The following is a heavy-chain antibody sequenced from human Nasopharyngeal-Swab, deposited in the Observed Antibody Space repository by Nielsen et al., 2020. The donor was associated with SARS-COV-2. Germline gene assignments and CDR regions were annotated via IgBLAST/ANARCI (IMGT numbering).Heavy chain of an antibody. CDR1: GLTFDTYA. J-gene: IGHJ4*02. V-gene: IGHV3-23*01. CDR2: ISGSGDSV. Sequence: GESLKISCAASGLTFDTYAMTWVRQAPGKGLEWVSSISGSGDSVYYADSVKGRFTISRDNSKNTLYLQMNSLRAEDTAVYYCAKKGRDFWSGYHFDYWGQGTLVTVSS. CDR3: AKKGRDFWSGYHFDY. D-gene: IGHD3-3*01.